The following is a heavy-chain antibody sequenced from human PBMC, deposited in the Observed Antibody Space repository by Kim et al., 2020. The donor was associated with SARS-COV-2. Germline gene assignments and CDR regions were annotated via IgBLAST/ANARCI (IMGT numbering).Heavy chain of an antibody. CDR3: ARYAFTPSKTLRYYYYYMDV. CDR1: GGSFSGYY. V-gene: IGHV4-34*01. J-gene: IGHJ6*03. CDR2: INHSGST. Sequence: SETLSLTCAVYGGSFSGYYWSWIRQPPGKGLEWIGEINHSGSTNYNPSLKSRVTISVDTSKNQFSLKLSSVTAADTAVYYCARYAFTPSKTLRYYYYYMDVWGKGTTVTVSS. D-gene: IGHD2-15*01.